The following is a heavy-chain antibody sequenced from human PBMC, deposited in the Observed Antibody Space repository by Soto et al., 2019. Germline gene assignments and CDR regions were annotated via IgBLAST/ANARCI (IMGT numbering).Heavy chain of an antibody. V-gene: IGHV3-30-3*01. CDR3: ARDDEPGSYCDLGY. CDR1: GFTFSNYI. CDR2: ILHDGNNR. D-gene: IGHD3-10*01. J-gene: IGHJ4*02. Sequence: QVQLVESGGGVVQPGGSLRLSCAACGFTFSNYILHWVRQAPGKGLEWVAMILHDGNNRYYADSVKGRFTISRDNSKSTLYLQVDRLRTEETAVYYCARDDEPGSYCDLGYWGQGTLVTVSS.